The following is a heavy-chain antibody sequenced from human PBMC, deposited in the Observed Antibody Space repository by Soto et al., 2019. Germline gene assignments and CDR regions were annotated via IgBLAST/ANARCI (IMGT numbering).Heavy chain of an antibody. D-gene: IGHD3-10*01. CDR2: ISGSGGST. Sequence: EVQLLESGGGLVQPGGSLRLSCAASGFTFSSYAMSWVRQAPGKGLEWVSAISGSGGSTYYADSVKGRFTISRDNSKNTLYLQMNSLRAEDTAVYYCAKTPGGSGELSFGYFDYWGQGTLVTVSS. CDR1: GFTFSSYA. V-gene: IGHV3-23*01. J-gene: IGHJ4*02. CDR3: AKTPGGSGELSFGYFDY.